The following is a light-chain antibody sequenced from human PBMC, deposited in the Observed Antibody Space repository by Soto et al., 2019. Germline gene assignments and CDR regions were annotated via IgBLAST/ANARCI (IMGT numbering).Light chain of an antibody. V-gene: IGKV4-1*01. Sequence: DIVMTQSPDSLAVSLGERATINCKSSQSVLYSSNNKNYLAWYQQRPGQPPKLLIYWASTRESGVPDRFSGSGSGTDFTLTISSLQAEDVAVYFCQQHHSTPPTFGQGTKLEIK. J-gene: IGKJ2*01. CDR2: WAS. CDR3: QQHHSTPPT. CDR1: QSVLYSSNNKNY.